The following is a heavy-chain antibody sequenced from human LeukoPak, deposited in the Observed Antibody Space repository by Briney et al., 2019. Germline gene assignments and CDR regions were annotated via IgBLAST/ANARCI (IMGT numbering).Heavy chain of an antibody. D-gene: IGHD3-10*01. V-gene: IGHV3-23*01. CDR3: AKASIITMVRGPVFQH. CDR1: GFTFSSYA. CDR2: ISGSGGST. Sequence: GGSLRLSCAASGFTFSSYAMSWVRQAPGKGLEWVSAISGSGGSTYYADSVKGRFTISRDNSKNTLYLQMNSLRAEDTAVYYCAKASIITMVRGPVFQHWCQGTLVTVSS. J-gene: IGHJ1*01.